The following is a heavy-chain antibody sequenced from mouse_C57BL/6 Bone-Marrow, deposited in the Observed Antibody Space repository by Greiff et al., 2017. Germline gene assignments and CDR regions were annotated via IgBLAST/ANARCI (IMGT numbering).Heavy chain of an antibody. J-gene: IGHJ4*01. CDR3: ARGGYYGSSYSAMDY. Sequence: QVQLKQSGAELARPGASVKLSCKASGYTFTSYGISWVKQRTGQGLEWIGEIYPRSGNTYYNEKFKGKATLTADKSSSTAYMELRSLTSEDSAVYFCARGGYYGSSYSAMDYWGQGTSVTVSS. CDR1: GYTFTSYG. V-gene: IGHV1-81*01. D-gene: IGHD1-1*01. CDR2: IYPRSGNT.